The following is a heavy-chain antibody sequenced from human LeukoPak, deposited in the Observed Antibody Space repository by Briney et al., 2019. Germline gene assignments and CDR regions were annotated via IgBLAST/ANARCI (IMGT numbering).Heavy chain of an antibody. CDR3: ARESYSSSYLFDF. D-gene: IGHD6-6*01. Sequence: SETLSLTCTVSGGSISSYYWSWIRQPAGKGLEWIGRIYTSGSTNYNPSLKSRVTMSVDTSKNQISLKVNSVTAADTAVHYCARESYSSSYLFDFWGQGTLVTVSS. V-gene: IGHV4-4*07. CDR1: GGSISSYY. J-gene: IGHJ4*02. CDR2: IYTSGST.